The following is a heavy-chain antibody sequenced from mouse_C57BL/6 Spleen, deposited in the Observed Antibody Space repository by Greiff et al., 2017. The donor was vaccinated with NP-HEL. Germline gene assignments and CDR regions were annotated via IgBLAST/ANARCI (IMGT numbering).Heavy chain of an antibody. CDR2: IDPSDSYT. CDR3: ARPNRDGRGYFDY. CDR1: GYTFTSYW. V-gene: IGHV1-59*01. D-gene: IGHD4-1*01. J-gene: IGHJ2*01. Sequence: QVQLQQPGAELVRPGTSVKLSCKASGYTFTSYWMHWVKQRPGQGLEWIGVIDPSDSYTNYNQKFKGKATLTVDTSSSTAYMQLSSLTSEDSAVYYCARPNRDGRGYFDYWGQGTTLTVSS.